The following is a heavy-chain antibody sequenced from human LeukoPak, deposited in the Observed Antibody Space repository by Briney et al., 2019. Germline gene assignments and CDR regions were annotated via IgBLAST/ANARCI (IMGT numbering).Heavy chain of an antibody. V-gene: IGHV3-30*02. CDR3: AKVSRMYGSAPFDP. J-gene: IGHJ5*02. D-gene: IGHD3-10*01. CDR2: IRYDGSNK. CDR1: GFTFSSYG. Sequence: GVSLRLSCAASGFTFSSYGMHWVRQAPGKGLEWVAFIRYDGSNKYYADSVKRRFTISRDNSKNTLYLQMNSLRAEDTAVYYCAKVSRMYGSAPFDPWGQGTLVTVSS.